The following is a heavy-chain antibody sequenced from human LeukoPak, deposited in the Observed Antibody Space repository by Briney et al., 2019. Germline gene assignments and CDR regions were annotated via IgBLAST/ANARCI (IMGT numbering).Heavy chain of an antibody. CDR2: IKTDGSTT. CDR1: GFAFSNYW. Sequence: GGSLRLSCAASGFAFSNYWMHWVRQAPGKGLVWVSRIKTDGSTTNYADSVKGRFTISRDNPRNTLNLALNSLRAEDTAVYYCAKDPHPYGDSVGGYHFDYWGQGTLVTVSS. J-gene: IGHJ4*02. CDR3: AKDPHPYGDSVGGYHFDY. V-gene: IGHV3-74*01. D-gene: IGHD4-17*01.